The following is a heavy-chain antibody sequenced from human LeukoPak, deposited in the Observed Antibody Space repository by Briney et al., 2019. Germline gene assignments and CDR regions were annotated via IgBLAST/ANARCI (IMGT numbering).Heavy chain of an antibody. CDR1: SGSISSFY. CDR2: ISYSGIT. V-gene: IGHV4-59*01. J-gene: IGHJ4*02. CDR3: ARGQGRFDYDSSGYYITDLDY. D-gene: IGHD3-22*01. Sequence: SETLSLTYTVSSGSISSFYWSWIRQPPGKGLEWIGYISYSGITKHNPSLKSRVTISIDTSKNQFSLKLSSVTAADTAVYYCARGQGRFDYDSSGYYITDLDYWGQGTLVTVSS.